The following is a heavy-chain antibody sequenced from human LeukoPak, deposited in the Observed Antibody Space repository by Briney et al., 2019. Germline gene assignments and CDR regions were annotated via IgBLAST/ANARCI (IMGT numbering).Heavy chain of an antibody. V-gene: IGHV4-39*07. Sequence: SETLSLTCTVSGGSISSSNYYWGWIRQPPGKRLEWIGSIYYSGSTYYTPSLKSRVTISVDTSKNQLSLRLRSATAADTALYYCARGGESTSWHTDYWGQGTLLTVSS. D-gene: IGHD6-13*01. CDR2: IYYSGST. CDR3: ARGGESTSWHTDY. J-gene: IGHJ4*02. CDR1: GGSISSSNYY.